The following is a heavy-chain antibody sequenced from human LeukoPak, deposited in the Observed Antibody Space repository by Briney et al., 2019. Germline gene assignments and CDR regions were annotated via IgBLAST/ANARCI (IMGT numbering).Heavy chain of an antibody. CDR2: IHSGGRT. CDR1: GFSVSSNY. CDR3: ARGLGYSYGYGIDY. Sequence: GGSLRLSCAASGFSVSSNYMSWVRQAPGKGLEWVAVIHSGGRTYYADSVKGRFTISRDNSKNTLYLQMNSLRAEDTAVYSCARGLGYSYGYGIDYWGQGTLVIASS. D-gene: IGHD5-18*01. V-gene: IGHV3-53*01. J-gene: IGHJ4*02.